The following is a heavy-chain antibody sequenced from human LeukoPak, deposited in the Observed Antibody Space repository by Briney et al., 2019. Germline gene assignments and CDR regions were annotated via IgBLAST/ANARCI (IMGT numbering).Heavy chain of an antibody. CDR1: GFTFHNYA. CDR3: ARDHVYGGADY. D-gene: IGHD5/OR15-5a*01. V-gene: IGHV3-43*02. CDR2: TSGDGITT. J-gene: IGHJ4*02. Sequence: GGSLRLSCAASGFTFHNYAIHWVRQAPGKGLEWVSLTSGDGITTYFADSEKGRFTISRDNSKSSLFLQMNSLRTEDTALYYCARDHVYGGADYWGQGTLVTVSS.